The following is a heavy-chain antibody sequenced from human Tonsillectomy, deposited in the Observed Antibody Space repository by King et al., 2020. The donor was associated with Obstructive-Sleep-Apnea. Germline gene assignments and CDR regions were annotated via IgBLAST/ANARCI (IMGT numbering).Heavy chain of an antibody. D-gene: IGHD3-9*01. CDR2: INWHGDRT. J-gene: IGHJ4*02. Sequence: VQLVESGGVVMQPGGSLRLSCAASGFTFDDYAMHWVRQAPGKGLEWVSIINWHGDRTHYAVSVMGRFTISRDNSKNSLYLHMNSLRTEDTALYYCAKDNALRYFDWSLANWGQGTLVAVSS. V-gene: IGHV3-43*01. CDR3: AKDNALRYFDWSLAN. CDR1: GFTFDDYA.